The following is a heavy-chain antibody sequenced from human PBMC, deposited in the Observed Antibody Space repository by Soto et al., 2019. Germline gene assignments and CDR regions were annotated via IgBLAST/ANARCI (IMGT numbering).Heavy chain of an antibody. D-gene: IGHD3-3*01. CDR1: GGSISSGGYY. CDR3: ARGKGDTIFGVVITRPYYYYYGMDV. J-gene: IGHJ6*02. CDR2: IYYSGST. Sequence: SETLSLTCTVSGGSISSGGYYWSWIRQHPGKGLEWIGYIYYSGSTYYNPPLKSRVTISVDTSKNQFSLKLSSVTAADTAVYYCARGKGDTIFGVVITRPYYYYYGMDVWGQGTTVTVSS. V-gene: IGHV4-31*03.